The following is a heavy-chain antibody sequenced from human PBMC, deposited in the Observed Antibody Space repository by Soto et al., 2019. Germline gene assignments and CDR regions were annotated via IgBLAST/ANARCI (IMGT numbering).Heavy chain of an antibody. CDR3: ARSPRSSPYFDF. J-gene: IGHJ4*02. D-gene: IGHD6-13*01. V-gene: IGHV5-51*01. Sequence: ESLKISFQCAGYTFSNFWIGWVRQLPGQGLEWMGIIYPGDHETRYSPSFLGKVTISAETSINTAYLQWSSLEASDSAFYFCARSPRSSPYFDFWGQGALVTV. CDR2: IYPGDHET. CDR1: GYTFSNFW.